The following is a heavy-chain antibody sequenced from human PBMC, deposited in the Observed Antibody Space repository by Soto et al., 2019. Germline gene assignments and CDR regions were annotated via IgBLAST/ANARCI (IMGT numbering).Heavy chain of an antibody. Sequence: QVHLVESGGGLVKPGGSLRLSCAASGFTFSDHYMTWIRQAPGKGLDWVAKISGSGATIFYADSVEGRFTVSRDNAKNSVYLQMDSLRAEDTAVYYCASDPFYYASAYWGQGTLVTVSS. CDR3: ASDPFYYASAY. CDR1: GFTFSDHY. D-gene: IGHD3-10*01. CDR2: ISGSGATI. J-gene: IGHJ4*02. V-gene: IGHV3-11*01.